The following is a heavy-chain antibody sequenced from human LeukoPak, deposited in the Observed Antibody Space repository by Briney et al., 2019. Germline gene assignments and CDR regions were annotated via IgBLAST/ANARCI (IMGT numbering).Heavy chain of an antibody. CDR3: AKDTASSGPAAPMDV. Sequence: GGSLRLSCAASGFTFDDYAMHWVRQAPGKDLEWVSGISWNSGSIGYADSVKGRFTISRDNAKNSLYLQMNSLRAEDTALYYCAKDTASSGPAAPMDVWGQGTTVTVSS. V-gene: IGHV3-9*01. CDR2: ISWNSGSI. CDR1: GFTFDDYA. D-gene: IGHD3-22*01. J-gene: IGHJ6*02.